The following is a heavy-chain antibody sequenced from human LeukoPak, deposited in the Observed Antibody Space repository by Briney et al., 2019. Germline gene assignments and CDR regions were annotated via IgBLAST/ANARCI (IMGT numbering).Heavy chain of an antibody. Sequence: SETLSLTCTVSGGSISSSSYYWGWIRQPPGKGLEWIGYIYHSGSTYYNPSLKSRVTISVDRSKNQFSLKLSSVTAADTAVYYCASYTPGIAADTYYFDYWGQGTLVTVSS. CDR1: GGSISSSSYY. D-gene: IGHD6-13*01. CDR2: IYHSGST. J-gene: IGHJ4*02. V-gene: IGHV4-39*07. CDR3: ASYTPGIAADTYYFDY.